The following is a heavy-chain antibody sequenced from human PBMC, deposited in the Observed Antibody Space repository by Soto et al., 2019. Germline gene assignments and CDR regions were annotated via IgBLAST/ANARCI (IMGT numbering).Heavy chain of an antibody. V-gene: IGHV3-15*01. D-gene: IGHD3-22*01. J-gene: IGHJ3*02. CDR1: GFTFSNAW. Sequence: PGGSLRLSCAASGFTFSNAWMSWVRQAPGKGLEWVGRIKRKTDGGTTDYAAPVKGRFTISRDDSKNTLYLQMNSLKTEDTAVYYCTLKIPGYDSSGYYYGDAFDIWGQGTMVTVSS. CDR3: TLKIPGYDSSGYYYGDAFDI. CDR2: IKRKTDGGTT.